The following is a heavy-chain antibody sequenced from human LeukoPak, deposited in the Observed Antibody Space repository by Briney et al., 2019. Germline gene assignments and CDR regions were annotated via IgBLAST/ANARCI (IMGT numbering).Heavy chain of an antibody. CDR2: IYTSGST. Sequence: PSETLSLTCTVSGGSISSGSYYWSWIRQPAGKGLEWIGRIYTSGSTNYNPSLKSRVTISVDTSKNQFSLKLSSVTAADTAVYCCARETIPEGLDYWGQGTLVTVSS. D-gene: IGHD3-3*01. J-gene: IGHJ4*02. CDR3: ARETIPEGLDY. CDR1: GGSISSGSYY. V-gene: IGHV4-61*02.